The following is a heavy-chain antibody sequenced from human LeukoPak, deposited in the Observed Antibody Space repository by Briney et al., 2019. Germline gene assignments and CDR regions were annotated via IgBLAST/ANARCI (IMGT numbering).Heavy chain of an antibody. Sequence: PGGSLRLSCAASGFTFSTYAMSWVRQAPGKGLEYVSSISDTGHSPYYADSVKGRFTISRDNSQNTLNPQMLSPRAEDTAVYHCAKDLFWSGSPNWFDPWGQGTLVTVSS. CDR2: ISDTGHSP. J-gene: IGHJ5*02. V-gene: IGHV3-23*01. CDR3: AKDLFWSGSPNWFDP. CDR1: GFTFSTYA. D-gene: IGHD3-3*01.